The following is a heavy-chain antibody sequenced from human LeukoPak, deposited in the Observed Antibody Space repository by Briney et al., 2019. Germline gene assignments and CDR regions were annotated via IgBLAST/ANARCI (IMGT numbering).Heavy chain of an antibody. CDR1: GGSFSGYY. CDR3: ARGSAGYDLDY. CDR2: INHSGST. Sequence: PSETLSLTCAVYGGSFSGYYWSWIRQPPGKGLEWIGEINHSGSTNYNPSLKSRVTISVDTSKNQFSLKLSSVTAADTAVYYCARGSAGYDLDYWGQGTLVTVSS. J-gene: IGHJ4*02. V-gene: IGHV4-34*01. D-gene: IGHD1-14*01.